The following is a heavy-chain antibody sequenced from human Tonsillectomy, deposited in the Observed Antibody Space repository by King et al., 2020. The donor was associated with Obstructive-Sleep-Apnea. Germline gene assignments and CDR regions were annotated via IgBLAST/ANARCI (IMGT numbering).Heavy chain of an antibody. CDR3: AGQYCSGGSCPWDY. Sequence: QLQESGPGLVKPSETLSLTCTVSGGSITSYYWSWIRQPPGKGREWIGYIYYSGSTNYNPSLKSRVTISVDTSKNQFSLKLSSVTAADTAVYYCAGQYCSGGSCPWDYWGQGTLVTVSS. J-gene: IGHJ4*02. D-gene: IGHD2-15*01. CDR2: IYYSGST. CDR1: GGSITSYY. V-gene: IGHV4-59*08.